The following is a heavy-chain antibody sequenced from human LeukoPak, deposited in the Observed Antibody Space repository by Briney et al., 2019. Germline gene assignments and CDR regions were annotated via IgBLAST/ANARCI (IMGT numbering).Heavy chain of an antibody. Sequence: GGSLRLSCAASGFTFSSYAMSWVRQAPGKGLEWVSGVSRSGVSTYYADSVRGRFTISRDNSKRTLHLQMNSLRDEDTAVCYCASLWEFGVLPALDVWGEGTTVTVSS. CDR3: ASLWEFGVLPALDV. V-gene: IGHV3-23*01. CDR2: VSRSGVST. CDR1: GFTFSSYA. J-gene: IGHJ6*04. D-gene: IGHD2-8*01.